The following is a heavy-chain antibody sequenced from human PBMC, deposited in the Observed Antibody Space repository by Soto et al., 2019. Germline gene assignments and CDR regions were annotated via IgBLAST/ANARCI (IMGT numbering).Heavy chain of an antibody. Sequence: PSETLSLTCTVSGGSISSYYWSWIRQPPGKGLEWIGYIYYSGSTNYNPSLKSRVTISVDTSKNQFSLKLSSVTAADTAVYYCARVAMATIESPFDYWGQGTLVTVSS. CDR1: GGSISSYY. CDR2: IYYSGST. V-gene: IGHV4-59*01. CDR3: ARVAMATIESPFDY. D-gene: IGHD5-12*01. J-gene: IGHJ4*02.